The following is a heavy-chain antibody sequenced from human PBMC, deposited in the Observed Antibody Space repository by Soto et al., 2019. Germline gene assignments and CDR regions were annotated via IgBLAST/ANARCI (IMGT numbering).Heavy chain of an antibody. J-gene: IGHJ6*02. D-gene: IGHD4-17*01. CDR2: ISAYNGNT. CDR3: ARGGLKGDYATGYYYYGMDV. Sequence: QVQLVQSGAEVKKPGASVKVSCKASGYTFTSYGISWVRQAPGQGLEWMGWISAYNGNTNYAQKLQGRVTMTTVTSTSTAYMELRSLRSDDTAVYYCARGGLKGDYATGYYYYGMDVWGQGTTVTVSS. V-gene: IGHV1-18*01. CDR1: GYTFTSYG.